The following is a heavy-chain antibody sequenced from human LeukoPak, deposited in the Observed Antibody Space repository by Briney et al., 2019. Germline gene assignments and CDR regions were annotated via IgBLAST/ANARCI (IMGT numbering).Heavy chain of an antibody. J-gene: IGHJ2*01. V-gene: IGHV4-30-2*01. Sequence: PSETLSLTCAVSGGSISSGGYSWSWIRQPPGKGLEWIGYIYHSGSTYYNPSLKSRVTISVDRSKNQFSLKPSSVTAADTAVYYCARGFSYFDLWGRGTLVTVSS. CDR3: ARGFSYFDL. CDR2: IYHSGST. CDR1: GGSISSGGYS.